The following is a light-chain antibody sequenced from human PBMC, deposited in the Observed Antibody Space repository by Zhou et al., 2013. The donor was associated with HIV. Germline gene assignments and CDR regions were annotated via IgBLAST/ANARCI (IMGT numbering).Light chain of an antibody. J-gene: IGKJ1*01. V-gene: IGKV1-8*01. CDR2: GAS. Sequence: AIQITQSPSSLSASTGDTVNITCRASQTINTYLAWYQQRPGKAPKLLIYGASSLQSGVPSRFSGSGSGTDFTLTISCLQPEDFAVYFCQQYYNYPTWALGQGT. CDR1: QTINTY. CDR3: QQYYNYPTWA.